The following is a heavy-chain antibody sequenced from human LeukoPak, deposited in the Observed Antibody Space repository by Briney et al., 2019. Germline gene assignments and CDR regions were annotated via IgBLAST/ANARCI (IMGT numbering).Heavy chain of an antibody. Sequence: PGRSLRLSCEASGFTFSSYWVNWVRQAPGEGLEWVANIKEDGSAKYYVDSVKGRFTISRDNAKNSLYLQMNSLRAEDTAVYYCARHLSATGGFDYWGQGTLVTVSS. J-gene: IGHJ4*02. CDR3: ARHLSATGGFDY. D-gene: IGHD2-15*01. V-gene: IGHV3-7*01. CDR1: GFTFSSYW. CDR2: IKEDGSAK.